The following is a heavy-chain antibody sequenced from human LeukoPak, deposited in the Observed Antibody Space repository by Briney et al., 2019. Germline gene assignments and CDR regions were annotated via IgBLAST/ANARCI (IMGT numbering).Heavy chain of an antibody. V-gene: IGHV1-2*02. Sequence: ASVKVSCKASGYTFTGYYMHWVRQAPGQGLEWMGWINPNSGGTNYAQKFQGRVTMTTDTSTSTAYMELRSLRSDDTAVYYCARKGVSGWSWYFDLWGRGTLVTVSS. J-gene: IGHJ2*01. CDR1: GYTFTGYY. CDR2: INPNSGGT. D-gene: IGHD6-19*01. CDR3: ARKGVSGWSWYFDL.